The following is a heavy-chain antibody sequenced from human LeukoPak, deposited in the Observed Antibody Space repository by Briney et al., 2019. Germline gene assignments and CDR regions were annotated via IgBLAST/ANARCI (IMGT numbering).Heavy chain of an antibody. CDR2: IIPIFGTA. D-gene: IGHD3-9*01. J-gene: IGHJ6*02. CDR3: ARSDYDILTGSYYYYFGMDV. V-gene: IGHV1-69*13. Sequence: ASVKVSCKASGGTFSSYAISWVRQAPGQGLEWMGGIIPIFGTANYAQKSQGRVTITADESTSTAYMELSSLRSEDTAVYYCARSDYDILTGSYYYYFGMDVWGQGTTVTVSS. CDR1: GGTFSSYA.